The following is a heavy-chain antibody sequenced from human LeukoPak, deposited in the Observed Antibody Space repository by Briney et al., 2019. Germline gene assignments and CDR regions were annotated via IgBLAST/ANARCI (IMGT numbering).Heavy chain of an antibody. V-gene: IGHV1-69*01. J-gene: IGHJ1*01. D-gene: IGHD2-15*01. CDR1: GGTFSSYA. CDR3: ARWQEYCSGGSCYSWYFQH. CDR2: IIPIFGTA. Sequence: SVKVSCKASGGTFSSYAISWVRQAPGQGLEWMGGIIPIFGTANYAQKFQGRVTITADESTSTAYMELSSLRSEDTAVYYCARWQEYCSGGSCYSWYFQHWGQGTLVTVSS.